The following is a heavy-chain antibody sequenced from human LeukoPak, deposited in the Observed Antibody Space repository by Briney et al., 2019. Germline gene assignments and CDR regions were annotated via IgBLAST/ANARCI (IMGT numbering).Heavy chain of an antibody. J-gene: IGHJ6*03. V-gene: IGHV4-59*07. CDR1: GASISSYY. D-gene: IGHD5-18*01. CDR2: IYYSGST. Sequence: SGTLSLTCSVSGASISSYYYHWIRQPPGKGLEWIGYIYYSGSTNYNPSLKSRVTISVDTSKNQFSLKLTSVTAADTAVYYCARTTEGGYTYGYFYYYYMDVWGKGTTVTISS. CDR3: ARTTEGGYTYGYFYYYYMDV.